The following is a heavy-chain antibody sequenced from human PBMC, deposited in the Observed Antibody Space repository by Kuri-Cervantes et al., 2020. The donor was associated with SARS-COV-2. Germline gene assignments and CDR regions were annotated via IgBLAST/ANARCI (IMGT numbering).Heavy chain of an antibody. CDR3: ATWGNIDGDPPH. J-gene: IGHJ4*02. CDR1: GYTFTSYD. V-gene: IGHV1-8*03. D-gene: IGHD2/OR15-2a*01. CDR2: MNPNSGNT. Sequence: ASVTVSCKASGYTFTSYDINWVRQATGQGLEWMGWMNPNSGNTGYAQKFQGRVTITRNTSISTAYMELSSLRSDDTAVYFCATWGNIDGDPPHWGQGTLVTVSS.